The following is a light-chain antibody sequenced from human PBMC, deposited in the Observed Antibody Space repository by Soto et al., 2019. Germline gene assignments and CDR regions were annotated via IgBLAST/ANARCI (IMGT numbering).Light chain of an antibody. Sequence: DIQMTQSPSTLSASVGDRVTITCRASQSISSWLAWYQQKPGKAPKLLIYKASSLESGVPSRFSGSGFGTEFTLTISSLQPDDFATYYCQQYNSYSRTFSQGTKVEIK. V-gene: IGKV1-5*03. CDR3: QQYNSYSRT. J-gene: IGKJ1*01. CDR1: QSISSW. CDR2: KAS.